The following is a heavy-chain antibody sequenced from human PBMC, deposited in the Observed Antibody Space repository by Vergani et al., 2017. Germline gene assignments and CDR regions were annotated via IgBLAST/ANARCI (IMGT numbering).Heavy chain of an antibody. CDR2: IMLDGSAT. Sequence: EVLLVESGGGLVQPGESLRLSCTASGFTFSDFWMTWVRQVPGKGLECVANIMLDGSATMYADSLRGRFSISRDNAKNTVYLQMNSLRVEDTCVYYCARARCIETCYMSNWLDSWGEGTLVTVS. D-gene: IGHD3-9*01. CDR3: ARARCIETCYMSNWLDS. V-gene: IGHV3-7*01. CDR1: GFTFSDFW. J-gene: IGHJ5*01.